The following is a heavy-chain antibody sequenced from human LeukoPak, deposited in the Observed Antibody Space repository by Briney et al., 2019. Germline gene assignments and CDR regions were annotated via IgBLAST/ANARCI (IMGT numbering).Heavy chain of an antibody. CDR1: GFTFTSYW. D-gene: IGHD1-14*01. CDR2: IKQDGSEK. V-gene: IGHV3-7*01. Sequence: GGSLRLSCAASGFTFTSYWMNWVRQAPGMGLEWVANIKQDGSEKYYVDSVKGRFTISRDNAKNSLYLQMNSLRAEDTAVHYCARDPDRDGVDYWGQGTLVTVSS. J-gene: IGHJ4*02. CDR3: ARDPDRDGVDY.